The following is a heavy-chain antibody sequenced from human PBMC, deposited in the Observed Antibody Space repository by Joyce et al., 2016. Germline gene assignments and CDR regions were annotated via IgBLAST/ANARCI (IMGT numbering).Heavy chain of an antibody. CDR2: ISYSGST. CDR1: GGSMNSAGYY. J-gene: IGHJ4*02. Sequence: QVQLQESGPGLVKPSQTLSLTCTVSGGSMNSAGYYWNWIRQHPGKGLEWIGYISYSGSTYYHPSLKSRVAISRDTSKYQFSLKLSSVTAADTAVYFCARLQWLDPYYFDYWGQGTLVTVSS. CDR3: ARLQWLDPYYFDY. D-gene: IGHD6-19*01. V-gene: IGHV4-31*03.